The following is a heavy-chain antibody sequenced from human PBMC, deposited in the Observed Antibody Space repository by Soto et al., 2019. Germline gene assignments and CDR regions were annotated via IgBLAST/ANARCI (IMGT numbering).Heavy chain of an antibody. CDR2: IYYSGST. Sequence: SETLSLTCTVSGGSISSCCWGWIRQPPGKGLEWIGSIYYSGSTYYSPSLKSRVTISVDTSKNQFSLRSLRSDDTAVYYCARDLCSGCWFDPWGQGTLVTVSS. J-gene: IGHJ5*02. D-gene: IGHD2-15*01. CDR3: ARDLCSGCWFDP. V-gene: IGHV4-39*07. CDR1: GGSISSCC.